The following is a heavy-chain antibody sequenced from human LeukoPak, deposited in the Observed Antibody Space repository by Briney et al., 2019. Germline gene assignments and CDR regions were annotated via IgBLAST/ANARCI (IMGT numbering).Heavy chain of an antibody. J-gene: IGHJ4*02. D-gene: IGHD5-12*01. CDR2: IYYSGST. CDR1: GGSISSGDYY. CDR3: ARTASGYDYSDY. V-gene: IGHV4-30-4*01. Sequence: PSQTLSLTCTVSGGSISSGDYYWSWIRQPPGKGLEWIGYIYYSGSTYYNPSLKSRVTISVDTSKNQFSLKLSSVTAADTAVYYCARTASGYDYSDYWGQGTLVTVSS.